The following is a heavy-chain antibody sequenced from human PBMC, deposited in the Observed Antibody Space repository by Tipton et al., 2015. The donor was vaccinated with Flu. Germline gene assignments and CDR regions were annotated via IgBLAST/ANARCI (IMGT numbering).Heavy chain of an antibody. D-gene: IGHD5-24*01. CDR3: ARDGAGYNGAFDM. CDR2: INPNNGDT. CDR1: GYTFSDYY. J-gene: IGHJ3*02. Sequence: QLVQSGAEVKKPGASVRVSCKASGYTFSDYYIHWVRQAPGQGLEWMGWINPNNGDTHYTQRFQGRVTMTRDTSISTAHMELSRMSSDDTAVYYCARDGAGYNGAFDMWGQGTMVTVSS. V-gene: IGHV1-2*02.